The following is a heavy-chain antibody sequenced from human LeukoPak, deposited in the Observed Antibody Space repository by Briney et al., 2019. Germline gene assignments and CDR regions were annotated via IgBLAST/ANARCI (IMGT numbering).Heavy chain of an antibody. CDR1: GYTFTGYY. CDR2: SNTNSGGT. D-gene: IGHD3-16*01. CDR3: AITSVGALPSFDY. J-gene: IGHJ4*02. Sequence: ASVKVSCKASGYTFTGYYMHWGRQTAGQGLEWMGWSNTNSGGTNYAPKFPGTVTMTRATSISTAYMELTRPTADDTPVYYCAITSVGALPSFDYWGQGTLVTVSS. V-gene: IGHV1-2*02.